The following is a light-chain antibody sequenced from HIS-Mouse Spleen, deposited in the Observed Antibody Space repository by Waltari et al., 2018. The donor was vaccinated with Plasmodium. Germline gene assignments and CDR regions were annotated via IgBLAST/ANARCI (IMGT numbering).Light chain of an antibody. V-gene: IGLV2-8*01. CDR3: SSYAGSNNLV. J-gene: IGLJ2*01. Sequence: QSALTQPPSAPGSPGQPVTISCPGTSSDAGGSNSVSWSQQHPGTAPKPMIYEVSKRPSGVPDRFSGSKSGNTASLTVSGLQAEDEADYYCSSYAGSNNLVFGGGTKLTVL. CDR1: SSDAGGSNS. CDR2: EVS.